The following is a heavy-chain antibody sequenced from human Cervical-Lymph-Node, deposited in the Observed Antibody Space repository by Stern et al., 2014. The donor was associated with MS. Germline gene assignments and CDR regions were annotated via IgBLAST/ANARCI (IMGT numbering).Heavy chain of an antibody. CDR3: GKDPGPQNYGSGTDY. D-gene: IGHD3-10*01. CDR1: GFSFDEYA. CDR2: LSWNGDSK. J-gene: IGHJ4*02. Sequence: VQLVESGGGLVQPGRSLRLSCAASGFSFDEYALHWVRQAPGKGLEWVSGLSWNGDSKPYANSVKGRFTISRDKPKSSLFLQMNSLRAEDPAFYYCGKDPGPQNYGSGTDYWGQGVWSPSPQ. V-gene: IGHV3-9*01.